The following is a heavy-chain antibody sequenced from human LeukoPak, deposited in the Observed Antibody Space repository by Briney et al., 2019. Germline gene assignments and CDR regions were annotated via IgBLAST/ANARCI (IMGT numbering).Heavy chain of an antibody. Sequence: GRSLRLSCAASGFGFRSYGMHWVRQAPGKGLEWVAVIWYDGSNEDYADSVKGRFTISRDNSKNTLDLQMNSLRAEDTAVYYCAKELGSSIVARLSHWGQGTLVTVSS. J-gene: IGHJ4*02. CDR2: IWYDGSNE. CDR1: GFGFRSYG. V-gene: IGHV3-33*06. D-gene: IGHD6-6*01. CDR3: AKELGSSIVARLSH.